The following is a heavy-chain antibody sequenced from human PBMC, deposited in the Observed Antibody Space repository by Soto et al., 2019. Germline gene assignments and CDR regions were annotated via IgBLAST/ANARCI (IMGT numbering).Heavy chain of an antibody. J-gene: IGHJ6*02. CDR3: EREYITMVRGVIITGRGGDYYYYGMDV. Sequence: GGSLRLSCAASGFTFSSYGMHWVRQAPGKGLEWVAVIWYDGSNKYYADSVKGRFTISRDNSKNTLYLQMNSLRAEDKVVYYREREYITMVRGVIITGRGGDYYYYGMDVWGQGTTVTVSS. D-gene: IGHD3-10*01. V-gene: IGHV3-33*01. CDR1: GFTFSSYG. CDR2: IWYDGSNK.